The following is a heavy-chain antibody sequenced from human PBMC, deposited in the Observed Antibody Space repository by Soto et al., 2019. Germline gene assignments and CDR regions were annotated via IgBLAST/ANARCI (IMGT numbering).Heavy chain of an antibody. Sequence: PSETLSRTCTVSVGSISSGSYYWSWIRQPPGKGLEWIGYIYYSGITNYNPSLKSRVTISVDTSKNQFSLKLSSVTAADSAVYYCARYKSTYYYGMDIWGQGTTVTVSS. J-gene: IGHJ6*02. CDR2: IYYSGIT. CDR1: VGSISSGSYY. D-gene: IGHD1-20*01. CDR3: ARYKSTYYYGMDI. V-gene: IGHV4-61*01.